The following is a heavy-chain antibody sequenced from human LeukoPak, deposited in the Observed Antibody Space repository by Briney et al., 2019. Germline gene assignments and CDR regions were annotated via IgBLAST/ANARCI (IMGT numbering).Heavy chain of an antibody. J-gene: IGHJ4*02. CDR3: TTGIDDEGGY. CDR2: KTNAEGGTL. D-gene: IGHD3-3*02. V-gene: IGHV3-15*07. CDR1: GFTYSNVW. Sequence: GGSLRLSCAASGFTYSNVWMNWVRQAPGKGLERVGRKTNAEGGTLDYTAPVKGRFTISRDDSKNTLYLQMDSLEVEDTGMYYCTTGIDDEGGYWGQGTLVTVSS.